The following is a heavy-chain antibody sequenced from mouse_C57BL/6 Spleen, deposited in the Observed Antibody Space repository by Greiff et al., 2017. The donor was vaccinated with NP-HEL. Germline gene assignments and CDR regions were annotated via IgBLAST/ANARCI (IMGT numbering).Heavy chain of an antibody. CDR1: GYTFTSYG. V-gene: IGHV1-81*01. J-gene: IGHJ3*01. D-gene: IGHD3-2*02. CDR2: IYPRSGNT. CDR3: AERTAQALFAY. Sequence: QVQLQQSGAELARPGASVKLSCKASGYTFTSYGISWVKQRTGQGLEWIGEIYPRSGNTYYNEKFKGKATLTADKSSSTAYMELRSLTSEDSAVYFCAERTAQALFAYWGQGTLVTVSA.